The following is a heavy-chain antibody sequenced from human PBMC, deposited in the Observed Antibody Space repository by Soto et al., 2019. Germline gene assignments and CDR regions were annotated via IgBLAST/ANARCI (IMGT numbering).Heavy chain of an antibody. CDR1: GFTFRSYA. V-gene: IGHV3-23*01. J-gene: IGHJ3*02. Sequence: EVQLLESGGGLVQPGGSLRLSCAVSGFTFRSYAMSWVRQAPGKGPEWVSVISAGGSNTYYAESVKGRFTISRDNSKNTLYLQMNSLRDVDTAVYDCAKKGPPRDAFDIWGQGTMVNV. CDR2: ISAGGSNT. CDR3: AKKGPPRDAFDI.